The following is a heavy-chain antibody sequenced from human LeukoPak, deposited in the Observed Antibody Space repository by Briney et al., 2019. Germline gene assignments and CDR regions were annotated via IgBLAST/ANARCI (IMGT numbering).Heavy chain of an antibody. CDR1: GFTFSSYA. V-gene: IGHV3-30-3*01. J-gene: IGHJ4*02. CDR2: ISYDGSNK. Sequence: GGSLRLSCAASGFTFSSYAMHWVRQAPGKGLEWVAVISYDGSNKYYADSVKGRFTISRDNSRNTLYLQMDSLRAEDTAVYYCARGPLYNYDILTGYDYWGQGTLVTVSS. CDR3: ARGPLYNYDILTGYDY. D-gene: IGHD3-9*01.